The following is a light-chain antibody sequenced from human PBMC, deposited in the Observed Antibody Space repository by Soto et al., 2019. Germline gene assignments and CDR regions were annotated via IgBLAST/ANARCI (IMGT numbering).Light chain of an antibody. CDR3: QQYNNWPPWT. CDR1: QSVSSN. V-gene: IGKV3-15*01. Sequence: EIVMTQSPITLSVSAGERATLSCRASQSVSSNLAWYQQKPVHAPSLLIYGASTSATGIPARFSGSESVTEFTLTIRSLQSEDVAVYYCQQYNNWPPWTFGQGTKVEVK. CDR2: GAS. J-gene: IGKJ1*01.